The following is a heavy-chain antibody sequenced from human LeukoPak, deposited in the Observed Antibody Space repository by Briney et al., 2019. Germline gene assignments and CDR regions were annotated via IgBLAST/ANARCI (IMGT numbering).Heavy chain of an antibody. CDR2: IYSGGST. D-gene: IGHD3-10*01. V-gene: IGHV3-66*01. CDR3: ARELVRGADDAFDI. CDR1: GFTVSSNY. J-gene: IGHJ3*02. Sequence: GGSLRLSCAASGFTVSSNYMSWVRRAPGKGLAWVSVIYSGGSTYYADSVKGRFTISRDNSKNTLYLQMNSLRAEDTAVYYCARELVRGADDAFDIWGQGTMVTVSS.